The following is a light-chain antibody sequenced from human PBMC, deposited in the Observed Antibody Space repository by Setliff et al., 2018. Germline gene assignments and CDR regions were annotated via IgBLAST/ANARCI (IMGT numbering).Light chain of an antibody. V-gene: IGLV2-14*03. CDR2: DVS. CDR1: SSDVGGYDY. J-gene: IGLJ2*01. Sequence: QSALTQPASVSGSPGQSVTISCTGSSSDVGGYDYVSWYQHHPGKAPKLMIYDVSNRPSGVSNRFSGSKSDNTASLTISGLQAEDEADYYCSSYTSSSTPLIFGGGTQLTV. CDR3: SSYTSSSTPLI.